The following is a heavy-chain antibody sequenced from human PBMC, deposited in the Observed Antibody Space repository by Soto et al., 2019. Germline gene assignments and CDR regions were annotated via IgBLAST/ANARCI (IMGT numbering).Heavy chain of an antibody. D-gene: IGHD4-17*01. CDR3: ARDFRMYGDYFDH. J-gene: IGHJ4*02. CDR2: ISQSGSVK. V-gene: IGHV3-11*01. Sequence: QVQLVESGGTLVKPGGSLRVSCVASGFRFSDWYMGWIRQAPGKGLEWVSSISQSGSVKKYADSAKGRFTISKDSAKKSLYLQMDGLTAEDTAVYYCARDFRMYGDYFDHWGQGTVVTVSS. CDR1: GFRFSDWY.